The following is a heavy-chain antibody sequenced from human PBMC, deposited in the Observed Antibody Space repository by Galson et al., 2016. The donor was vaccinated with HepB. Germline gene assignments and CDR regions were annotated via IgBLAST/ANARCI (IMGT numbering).Heavy chain of an antibody. D-gene: IGHD3-10*01. J-gene: IGHJ4*02. CDR2: VYDTGST. Sequence: ETLSLTCNVSGGSVSSGSYYWTWIRQPPGKGLEWIGYVYDTGSTVYNPSLKSRVTISSDRSKNQFSLKMTSVTAADTAVYYCARSNLWFGDFGYWGQGTLVTVSS. CDR3: ARSNLWFGDFGY. V-gene: IGHV4-61*01. CDR1: GGSVSSGSYY.